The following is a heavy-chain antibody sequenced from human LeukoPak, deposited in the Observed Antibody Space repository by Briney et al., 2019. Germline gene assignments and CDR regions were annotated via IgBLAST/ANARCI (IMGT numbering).Heavy chain of an antibody. Sequence: GASVKVSCKASGYTFTSYYMHWVRQAPGQGLEWMGIINPSGGSTSYAQKFQGRVTMTRDTSTSAVYMELSSLRSEDTAVYYCARTLYYDSSGSDFDYWGQGTLVTVSS. D-gene: IGHD3-22*01. J-gene: IGHJ4*02. V-gene: IGHV1-46*01. CDR2: INPSGGST. CDR3: ARTLYYDSSGSDFDY. CDR1: GYTFTSYY.